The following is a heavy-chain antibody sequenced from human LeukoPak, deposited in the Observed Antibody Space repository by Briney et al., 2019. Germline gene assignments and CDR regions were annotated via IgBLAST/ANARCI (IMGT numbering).Heavy chain of an antibody. CDR1: GGSFSGYY. D-gene: IGHD6-13*01. CDR3: ARGRYSSSWYRRTFDP. CDR2: INHSGST. V-gene: IGHV4-34*01. J-gene: IGHJ5*02. Sequence: SSETLSLTCAVYGGSFSGYYWSWIRRPPGKGLEWIGEINHSGSTNYNPSLKSRVTISVDTSKNQFSLKLSSVTAADTAVYYCARGRYSSSWYRRTFDPWGQGTLVTVSS.